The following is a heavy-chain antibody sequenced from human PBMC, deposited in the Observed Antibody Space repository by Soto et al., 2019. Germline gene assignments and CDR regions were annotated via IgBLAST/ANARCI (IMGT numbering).Heavy chain of an antibody. D-gene: IGHD6-13*01. CDR2: IYWDDDK. Sequence: SGPTLVNPTQTLALTCSFSGFSLTTSGVGVAWIRQPPEKALEWLAVIYWDDDKRYSPSLKSRLTITKDTSRNQVVLILNNVDPGDTATYYCVXRQGGSSIDRNAGYFDPWGPGTLVTVSS. V-gene: IGHV2-5*02. J-gene: IGHJ5*02. CDR1: GFSLTTSGVG. CDR3: VXRQGGSSIDRNAGYFDP.